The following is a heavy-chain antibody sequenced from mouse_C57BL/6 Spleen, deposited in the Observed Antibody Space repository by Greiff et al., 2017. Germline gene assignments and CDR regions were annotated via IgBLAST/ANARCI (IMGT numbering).Heavy chain of an antibody. J-gene: IGHJ2*01. V-gene: IGHV1-69*01. CDR3: ARSRLLGRGDSFDD. D-gene: IGHD4-1*01. Sequence: QVQLQQPGAELVMPGASVKLSCKASGYTFTSYWMHWVKQRPGQGLEWIGEIDPSDSYTNYNQKFKGKSTLTVDKSSSTAYMQLSSLTSEDSAVYYCARSRLLGRGDSFDDWGQGTTLTVSS. CDR1: GYTFTSYW. CDR2: IDPSDSYT.